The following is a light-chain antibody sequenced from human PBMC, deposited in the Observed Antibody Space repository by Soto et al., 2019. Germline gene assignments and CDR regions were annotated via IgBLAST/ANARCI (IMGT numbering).Light chain of an antibody. CDR3: QQRSNCPLT. J-gene: IGKJ4*01. CDR1: QSVSSY. V-gene: IGKV3-11*01. Sequence: EIVLTQSPATLSLSPGERATLSCRASQSVSSYLAWYQQKPGQAPRLLIYDASNRATGIPARFSGSGSGTDITLTISSLGPEDFAVYYCQQRSNCPLTFGRGTKVEIK. CDR2: DAS.